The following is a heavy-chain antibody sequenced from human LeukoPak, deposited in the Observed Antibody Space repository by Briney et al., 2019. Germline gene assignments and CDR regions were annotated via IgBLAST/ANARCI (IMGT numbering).Heavy chain of an antibody. Sequence: GASVKVSCKASGYTFTSYHMHWVRQAPGQGLEWMGIINPSGGSTSYAQKFQGRVTMTRDMSTSTVYMELSSLRSEDTAVYYCARVAYDYVWGSYRPPFYYFDYWGQGPLVTVSS. CDR1: GYTFTSYH. V-gene: IGHV1-46*01. CDR3: ARVAYDYVWGSYRPPFYYFDY. D-gene: IGHD3-16*02. J-gene: IGHJ4*02. CDR2: INPSGGST.